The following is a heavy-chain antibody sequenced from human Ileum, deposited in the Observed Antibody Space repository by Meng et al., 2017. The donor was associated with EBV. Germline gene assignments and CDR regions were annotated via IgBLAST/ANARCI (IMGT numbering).Heavy chain of an antibody. J-gene: IGHJ4*02. Sequence: QLQVPGPGRVKPSGPLSLTCAVSGDSVSGSDWWSWVRQPPGKGLEWIGEVYHDGATNYHPSLKSRVTISLDKSKNEVNLHLNSLTAADTAVYFCARSSPIVRGLDYWGQGTLVTVSS. CDR1: GDSVSGSDW. CDR2: VYHDGAT. V-gene: IGHV4-4*02. CDR3: ARSSPIVRGLDY. D-gene: IGHD3-10*01.